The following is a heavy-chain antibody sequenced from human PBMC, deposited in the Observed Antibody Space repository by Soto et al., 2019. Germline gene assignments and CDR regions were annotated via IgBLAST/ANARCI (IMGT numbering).Heavy chain of an antibody. CDR2: ISYDGSNK. CDR1: GFTFSSYG. V-gene: IGHV3-30*18. CDR3: AKDEVRGVIGY. Sequence: GGSLRLSCAASGFTFSSYGMHWVRQAPGKGLEWVAVISYDGSNKYYADSVKGRFTISRDNSKNTLYLQMNSLRAEDTAVYYCAKDEVRGVIGYWGQGTLVTVSS. J-gene: IGHJ4*02. D-gene: IGHD3-10*01.